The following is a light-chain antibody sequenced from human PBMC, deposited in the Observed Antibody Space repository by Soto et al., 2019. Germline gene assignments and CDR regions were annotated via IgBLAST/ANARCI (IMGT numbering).Light chain of an antibody. CDR2: EVS. J-gene: IGLJ2*01. CDR1: SSDVGGYNY. V-gene: IGLV2-8*01. Sequence: QSVLTQPPSASGSPGQSVTISCTGTSSDVGGYNYVSWYQQHPDKAPKLIIYEVSKRPSGVPDRFSGSKSGNTASLTVSGLQAEDEDDYYCSSYGGYNNVIFGGGTKLTVL. CDR3: SSYGGYNNVI.